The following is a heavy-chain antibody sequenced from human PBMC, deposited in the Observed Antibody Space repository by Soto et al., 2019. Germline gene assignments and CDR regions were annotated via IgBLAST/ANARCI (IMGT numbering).Heavy chain of an antibody. J-gene: IGHJ3*02. D-gene: IGHD6-13*01. CDR1: GGSISSGGYY. Sequence: QVQLQESGPGLVKPSQTLSLTCTVTGGSISSGGYYWSWIRQHPGKGLEWIGYIYYSGSTYYNPSLKCRVTISVDTAKNQFSLKLRSVTAADTAVYYCARDNAYSSRWLAFDIWGQGTLVTVSS. V-gene: IGHV4-31*03. CDR3: ARDNAYSSRWLAFDI. CDR2: IYYSGST.